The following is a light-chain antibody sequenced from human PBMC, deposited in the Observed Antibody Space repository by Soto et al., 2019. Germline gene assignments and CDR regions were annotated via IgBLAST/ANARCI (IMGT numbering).Light chain of an antibody. V-gene: IGKV1-5*03. CDR3: HQYDTYWT. J-gene: IGKJ1*01. CDR2: KAS. Sequence: DIQLTQSPSTLSASVGDRVTITCRASQSINSWLAWYQQKPGKAPKLLMYKASSLESGVPSRFSGSGSGTEFTLTISSLQPDDFATYYCHQYDTYWTFGQGTKVEIK. CDR1: QSINSW.